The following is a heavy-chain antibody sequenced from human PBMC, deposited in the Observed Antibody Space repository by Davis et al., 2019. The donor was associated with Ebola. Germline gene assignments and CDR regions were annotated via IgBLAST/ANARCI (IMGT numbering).Heavy chain of an antibody. CDR1: GFTFSSFG. V-gene: IGHV3-30*03. Sequence: GESLKISCAASGFTFSSFGMHWARQAPGKGLEWVAVISDVGTNPYYADSVRGRFTISQDNAKNTLYLQMNSLRADDTAMYYCASGSSVAWELPNYWGQGTLVTVSS. J-gene: IGHJ4*02. CDR2: ISDVGTNP. CDR3: ASGSSVAWELPNY. D-gene: IGHD1-7*01.